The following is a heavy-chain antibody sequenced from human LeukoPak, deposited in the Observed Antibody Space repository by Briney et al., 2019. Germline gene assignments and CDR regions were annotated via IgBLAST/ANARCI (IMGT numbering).Heavy chain of an antibody. Sequence: GGSLRLSCAASGFTFSSYWMSWVRQAPGKGLEWVACIKQDGSEIYYVGSVKGRFTISRDNAKNSLYLQMNSLRVEDTAVYYCARGGWYYFDYWGQGTLVTVPS. D-gene: IGHD6-19*01. V-gene: IGHV3-7*04. CDR3: ARGGWYYFDY. CDR2: IKQDGSEI. J-gene: IGHJ4*02. CDR1: GFTFSSYW.